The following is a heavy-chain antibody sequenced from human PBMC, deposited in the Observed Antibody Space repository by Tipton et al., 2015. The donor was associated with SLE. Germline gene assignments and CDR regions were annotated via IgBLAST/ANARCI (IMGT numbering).Heavy chain of an antibody. CDR3: ARGEYSSSWYPFDY. Sequence: LRLSCTVSGGSISSSSYYWGWIRQPPGKGLEWIGSIYYSGSTYYNPSLKSRVTISVDTSKNQFSLKLSSLTAADTAVYYCARGEYSSSWYPFDYWGQGTLVTVSS. CDR1: GGSISSSSYY. V-gene: IGHV4-39*01. J-gene: IGHJ4*02. D-gene: IGHD6-13*01. CDR2: IYYSGST.